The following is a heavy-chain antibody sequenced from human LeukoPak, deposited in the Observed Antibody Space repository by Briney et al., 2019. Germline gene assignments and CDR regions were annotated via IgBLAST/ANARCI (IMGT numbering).Heavy chain of an antibody. CDR1: GYSFTSYW. J-gene: IGHJ4*02. Sequence: GESLKISCKGSGYSFTSYWIGWVCQMPGKGLEWMGIIHPGDSSTRYSPSLQGQVTILSDKSINTAYLQWSSLKASDTAMYYCARRQCSGGSCYYFDSWGQGTLVTVSS. CDR2: IHPGDSST. CDR3: ARRQCSGGSCYYFDS. V-gene: IGHV5-51*01. D-gene: IGHD2-15*01.